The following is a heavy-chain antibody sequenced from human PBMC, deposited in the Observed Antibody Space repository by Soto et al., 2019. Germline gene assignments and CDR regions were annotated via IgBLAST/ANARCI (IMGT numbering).Heavy chain of an antibody. CDR2: IYYSGST. CDR3: ARDHRAVSQLPPYCYYYYGMDV. D-gene: IGHD2-8*01. Sequence: PSETLSLTCTVSGGSVSSGSYYWSWIRQPPGKGLEWIGYIYYSGSTNYNPSLKSRVTISVDTSKNQFSLKLSSVTAADTAVYYCARDHRAVSQLPPYCYYYYGMDVWGQGTTVTVSS. J-gene: IGHJ6*02. CDR1: GGSVSSGSYY. V-gene: IGHV4-61*01.